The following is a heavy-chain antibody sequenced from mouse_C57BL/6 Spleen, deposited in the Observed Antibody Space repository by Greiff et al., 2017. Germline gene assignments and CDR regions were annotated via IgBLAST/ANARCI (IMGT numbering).Heavy chain of an antibody. V-gene: IGHV1-7*01. D-gene: IGHD2-3*01. CDR1: GYTFTSYW. J-gene: IGHJ2*01. CDR2: INPSSGYT. Sequence: QVQLQQSGAELAKPGASVKLSCKASGYTFTSYWMHWVKQRPGQGLEWIGYINPSSGYTKYNQKFKDKATLTADKSSGTAYMQLSSLTYEDSAVYCCERFVDGPWGQGTTLTVSS. CDR3: ERFVDGP.